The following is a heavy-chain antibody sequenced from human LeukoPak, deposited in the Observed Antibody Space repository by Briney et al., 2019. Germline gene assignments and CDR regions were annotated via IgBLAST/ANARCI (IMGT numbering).Heavy chain of an antibody. CDR2: INHSGST. Sequence: SETLSLTCAVYGGSFSGYYWSWIRQPPGKGLEWIGEINHSGSTNYNPSLKSRVTISVDTSKNQFSLKLSSVTAADTAVYYCALYSSSWYFDPWGQGTLVTVSS. D-gene: IGHD6-13*01. J-gene: IGHJ5*02. CDR1: GGSFSGYY. V-gene: IGHV4-34*01. CDR3: ALYSSSWYFDP.